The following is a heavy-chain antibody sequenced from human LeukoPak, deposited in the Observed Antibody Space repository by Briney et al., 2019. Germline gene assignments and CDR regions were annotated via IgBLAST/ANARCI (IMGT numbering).Heavy chain of an antibody. V-gene: IGHV3-7*01. CDR3: ARETYSSGWPGAFDI. Sequence: AGGSLRLSCAASGFTFSSYWMSWVRQAPGKGLEWVANIKQDGGEKSYVDAVKGRFTISRDNAKNTLYLQMNSLRAEDTAVYYCARETYSSGWPGAFDIWGHGTTVTVSS. CDR1: GFTFSSYW. D-gene: IGHD6-19*01. J-gene: IGHJ3*02. CDR2: IKQDGGEK.